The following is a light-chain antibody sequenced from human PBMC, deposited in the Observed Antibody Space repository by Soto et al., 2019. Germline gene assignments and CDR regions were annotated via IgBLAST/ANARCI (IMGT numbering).Light chain of an antibody. V-gene: IGKV3-20*01. J-gene: IGKJ3*01. Sequence: EIVLMQSPDTLSLSPGERATLSCRASETISSHYIACYQQKPGQAPRLLIFGASTRATGIPDRFSGSWSGTDFTLTISRLEPEDFAVYYCQIFGDSPFTFGPGTKVDIK. CDR1: ETISSHY. CDR2: GAS. CDR3: QIFGDSPFT.